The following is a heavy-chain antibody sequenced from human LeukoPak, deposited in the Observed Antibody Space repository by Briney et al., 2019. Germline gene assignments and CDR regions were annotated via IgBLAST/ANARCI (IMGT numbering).Heavy chain of an antibody. Sequence: SETLSLTCTVSGGSISSSSYYWGWIRQPPGKGLEWIGSIYYSGSTYYNPSLKSRVTISVDTSKNQLSLKLNSVTAADTAVYYCARGEEYGDDGGWFDPWGQGTLVTVSS. D-gene: IGHD4-17*01. CDR2: IYYSGST. J-gene: IGHJ5*02. CDR1: GGSISSSSYY. V-gene: IGHV4-39*07. CDR3: ARGEEYGDDGGWFDP.